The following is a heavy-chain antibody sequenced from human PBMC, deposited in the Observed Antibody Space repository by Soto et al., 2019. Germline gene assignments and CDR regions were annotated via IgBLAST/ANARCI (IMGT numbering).Heavy chain of an antibody. CDR2: IYYSGST. CDR1: GGSISSSSYY. CDR3: ARHTPAISISDH. J-gene: IGHJ4*02. V-gene: IGHV4-39*01. Sequence: QLQLQESGPGLVKPSETLSLTCTVSGGSISSSSYYWGSIRQPPGKGLEWIGSIYYSGSTYYNPSLKSRVTISVDTSKNQFSLKLSSVTAADTAVYYCARHTPAISISDHWGQGTLVTVSS. D-gene: IGHD2-15*01.